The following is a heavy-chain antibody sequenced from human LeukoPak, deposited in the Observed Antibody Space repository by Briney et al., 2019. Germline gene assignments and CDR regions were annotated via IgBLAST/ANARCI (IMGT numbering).Heavy chain of an antibody. CDR3: ARDDPAGTAFDY. J-gene: IGHJ4*02. Sequence: SETLSLTCTVSGYSISSGYYWGWIRQPPGKGLEWIGTIYHSGSTYYNPSLKSRVTISVDTSKNQFSLKLSSVTAADTAVYYCARDDPAGTAFDYWGQGTLVTVSS. CDR2: IYHSGST. CDR1: GYSISSGYY. D-gene: IGHD6-19*01. V-gene: IGHV4-38-2*02.